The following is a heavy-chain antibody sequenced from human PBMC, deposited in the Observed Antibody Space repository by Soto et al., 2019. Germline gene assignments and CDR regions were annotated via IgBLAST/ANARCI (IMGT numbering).Heavy chain of an antibody. CDR1: GYTFTSYG. D-gene: IGHD4-17*01. CDR2: ISAYSGNT. Sequence: ASVKVACKASGYTFTSYGISWVRQAPGQGLEWMGWISAYSGNTNYAQKLQGRVTMTTDTSTSTAYMELRSLRSDDTAVYYCARETTVTLYYYYYGMDVWGQGTTVT. V-gene: IGHV1-18*01. J-gene: IGHJ6*02. CDR3: ARETTVTLYYYYYGMDV.